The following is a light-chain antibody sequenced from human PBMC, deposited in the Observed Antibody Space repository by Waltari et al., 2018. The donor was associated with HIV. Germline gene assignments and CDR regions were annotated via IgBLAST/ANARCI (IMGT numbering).Light chain of an antibody. Sequence: QSVFTQPPSVSAAPGQTIGISCSGAHSNIGSNSVSWYQQSPGRAPQLLIYDNHRRPSETPDRFSGSKSGTSGTLDITGLQTGDEADYYCGTWDSGLNAYVFGSGTKVTVL. CDR3: GTWDSGLNAYV. CDR1: HSNIGSNS. J-gene: IGLJ1*01. CDR2: DNH. V-gene: IGLV1-51*01.